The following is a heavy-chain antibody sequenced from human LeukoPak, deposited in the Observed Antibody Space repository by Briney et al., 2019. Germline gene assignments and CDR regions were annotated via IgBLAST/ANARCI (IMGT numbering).Heavy chain of an antibody. CDR1: GGSISSYY. Sequence: SETLSLTCTVSGGSISSYYWSWIRQPAGKGLEWIGRIYTSGSTNYNPSLKSRVTMSVDTSKNQFSLKLSPVTAADTAVYYCARNVEYSSSSDAFDIWGQGTMVTVSS. V-gene: IGHV4-4*07. CDR2: IYTSGST. CDR3: ARNVEYSSSSDAFDI. D-gene: IGHD6-6*01. J-gene: IGHJ3*02.